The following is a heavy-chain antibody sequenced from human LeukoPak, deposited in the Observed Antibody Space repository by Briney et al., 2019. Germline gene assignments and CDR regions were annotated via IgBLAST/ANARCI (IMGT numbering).Heavy chain of an antibody. D-gene: IGHD2-2*03. V-gene: IGHV1-8*02. CDR3: ARGGYCSSTSCYSYYYYGMDV. J-gene: IGHJ6*02. CDR1: GYTFTGYY. CDR2: MNPNSGNT. Sequence: ASVKVSCKASGYTFTGYYMHWVRQATGQGLEWMGWMNPNSGNTGYAQKFQGRVTMTRNTSISTAYMELSSLRSEDTAVYYCARGGYCSSTSCYSYYYYGMDVWGQGTTVTVSS.